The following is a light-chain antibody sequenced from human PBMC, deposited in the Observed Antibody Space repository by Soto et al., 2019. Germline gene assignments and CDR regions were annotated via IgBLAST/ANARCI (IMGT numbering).Light chain of an antibody. J-gene: IGKJ5*01. CDR1: QSVRRY. CDR3: QQRSNWPLIT. Sequence: EIVLTQSPATLSLSPGERATLSCRASQSVRRYLAWYQQKPGQAPRLLIHDASNRATGIPARFSGSGSGTDFTLTISSLEPEDFAVYYCQQRSNWPLITFGQGTRLEIK. CDR2: DAS. V-gene: IGKV3-11*01.